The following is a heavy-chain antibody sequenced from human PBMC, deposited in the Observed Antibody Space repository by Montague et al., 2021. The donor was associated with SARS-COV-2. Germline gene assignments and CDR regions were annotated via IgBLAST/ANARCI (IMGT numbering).Heavy chain of an antibody. Sequence: SETLSLTCDVSGGAMSSGQWWSWVRQPPGKGLEWIGEIYQTGYTNYNPSLKSRVSMSVDASKNQFSLKLSPVTAADTAVYYCARGYYEGRKDCYYGVDVWGQGTTVTVSS. CDR1: GGAMSSGQW. CDR2: IYQTGYT. CDR3: ARGYYEGRKDCYYGVDV. D-gene: IGHD3-3*01. J-gene: IGHJ6*02. V-gene: IGHV4-4*02.